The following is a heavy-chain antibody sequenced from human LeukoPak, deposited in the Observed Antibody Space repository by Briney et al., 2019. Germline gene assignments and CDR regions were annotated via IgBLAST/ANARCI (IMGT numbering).Heavy chain of an antibody. CDR3: TRGVIRGDDFDY. Sequence: ASVKVSCKASGYTFTGYHIHWVRQAPGHGLEWMGLINGNTGGTKYVQSFQGRVTMTRDTSISTAYMELSRLTSDDTAVYYCTRGVIRGDDFDYWGQGTLVTVSS. CDR2: INGNTGGT. D-gene: IGHD3-10*01. CDR1: GYTFTGYH. J-gene: IGHJ4*02. V-gene: IGHV1-2*02.